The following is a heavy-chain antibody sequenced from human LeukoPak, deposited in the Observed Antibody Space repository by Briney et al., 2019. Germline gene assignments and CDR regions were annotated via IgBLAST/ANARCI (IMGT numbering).Heavy chain of an antibody. CDR1: GFTFSSYS. Sequence: GGSLRLSCAASGFTFSSYSMNWVRQALGQGLEWVSTISDRHSGSQTHYAESVKGLFTISRDDSQNTVYLQMDSLRAEDTAVYYCTTRLQHHFDYWGQGTQVTVSS. CDR2: ISDRHSGSQT. V-gene: IGHV3-23*01. D-gene: IGHD2-15*01. CDR3: TTRLQHHFDY. J-gene: IGHJ4*02.